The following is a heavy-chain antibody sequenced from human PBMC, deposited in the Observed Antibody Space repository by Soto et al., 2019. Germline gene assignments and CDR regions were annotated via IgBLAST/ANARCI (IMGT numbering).Heavy chain of an antibody. V-gene: IGHV4-30-2*01. CDR3: AREHYDFWSGPWFDP. Sequence: PSETLSLTCAVSGGSISSGGYSWSWIRQPPGKGLEWIGYIYHSGSTYYNPSLKSRVTISVDRSKNQFSLKLSSVTAADTAVYYCAREHYDFWSGPWFDPWGQGTPVTVSS. CDR2: IYHSGST. CDR1: GGSISSGGYS. J-gene: IGHJ5*02. D-gene: IGHD3-3*01.